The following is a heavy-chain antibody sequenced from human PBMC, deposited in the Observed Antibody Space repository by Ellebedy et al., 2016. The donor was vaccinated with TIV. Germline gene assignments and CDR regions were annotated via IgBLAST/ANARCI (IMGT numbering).Heavy chain of an antibody. CDR2: ISAYNDNT. CDR1: GYPFPNYG. CDR3: ARDVPADAAALLDY. V-gene: IGHV1-18*04. Sequence: AASVKVSCKASGYPFPNYGVSWLRQAPGQGLAWVGWISAYNDNTKYGQKFQGIISLTTDTSMGTAYMELRSLRSDDTGVYFCARDVPADAAALLDYWGQGTRVTVSS. J-gene: IGHJ4*02. D-gene: IGHD2-2*01.